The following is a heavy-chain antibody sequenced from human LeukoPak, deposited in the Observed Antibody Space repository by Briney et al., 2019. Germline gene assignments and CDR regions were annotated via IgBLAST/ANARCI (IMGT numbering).Heavy chain of an antibody. CDR1: GYSLTELS. D-gene: IGHD4-17*01. V-gene: IGHV1-2*02. CDR2: INPNSGGT. J-gene: IGHJ6*02. Sequence: ASVRVSCKVSGYSLTELSIHWVRQAPGQGLEWMGWINPNSGGTNYAQKFQGRVTMTRDTSISTAYMELSRLRSDDTAVYYCARDDYGDYGEVFYGMDVWGQGTTVTVSS. CDR3: ARDDYGDYGEVFYGMDV.